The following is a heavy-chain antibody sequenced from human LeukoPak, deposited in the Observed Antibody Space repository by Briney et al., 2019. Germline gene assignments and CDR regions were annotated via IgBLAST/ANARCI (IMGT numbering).Heavy chain of an antibody. CDR1: GDSVSSNSAD. V-gene: IGHV6-1*01. Sequence: SQTLSLTFAISGDSVSSNSADWNWIRQSPSRGLEWLGRTYYRSKWHNDYAVSVKSRIIINPDTFKNQLSLQLKSVTPEDTAVYYCARSMVTLWFDSWGQGTPVTVSS. J-gene: IGHJ5*01. D-gene: IGHD5-18*01. CDR3: ARSMVTLWFDS. CDR2: TYYRSKWHN.